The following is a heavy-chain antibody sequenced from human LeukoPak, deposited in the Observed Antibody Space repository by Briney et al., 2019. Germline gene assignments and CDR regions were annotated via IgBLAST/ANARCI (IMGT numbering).Heavy chain of an antibody. V-gene: IGHV4-59*01. Sequence: PSETLSLTCTVSGGSINSYYWSWIRQPPGKGLKWIGCMYYSGSTNYSPSLKSRVTISLDTSKNQFSLKLRSVTAADTAVYYCARDVSLAGLDAFEIWGQGTMVTVSS. D-gene: IGHD6-19*01. J-gene: IGHJ3*02. CDR1: GGSINSYY. CDR3: ARDVSLAGLDAFEI. CDR2: MYYSGST.